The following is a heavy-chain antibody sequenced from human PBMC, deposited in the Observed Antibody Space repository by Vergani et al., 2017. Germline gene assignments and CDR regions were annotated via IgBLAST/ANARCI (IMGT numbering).Heavy chain of an antibody. D-gene: IGHD4-17*01. V-gene: IGHV4-59*01. CDR2: IYYSGST. J-gene: IGHJ2*01. CDR1: GGSISSYY. CDR3: ARLSRYGDWYFDL. Sequence: QVQLQESGPGLVKPSETLSLTCTVSGGSISSYYWSWIRQPPGKGLEWIGYIYYSGSTNYNPSLKSRVTISVDTSKNQLSLKLSSVTAADTAVYYCARLSRYGDWYFDLWGRGTLVTVSS.